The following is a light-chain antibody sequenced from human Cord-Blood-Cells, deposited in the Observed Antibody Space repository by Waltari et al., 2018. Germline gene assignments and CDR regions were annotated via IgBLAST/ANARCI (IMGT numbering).Light chain of an antibody. CDR1: QSVSSN. CDR3: QQYNNLPPSIT. CDR2: GAS. Sequence: EIVMTQSPATLSVSPGERATLSCRASQSVSSNLAWYQQKPGQAPRLLIYGASTRATGIPARFSGSGSGTEFTLTISSLQSEDFAVYYCQQYNNLPPSITFGQVTRLEIK. V-gene: IGKV3-15*01. J-gene: IGKJ5*01.